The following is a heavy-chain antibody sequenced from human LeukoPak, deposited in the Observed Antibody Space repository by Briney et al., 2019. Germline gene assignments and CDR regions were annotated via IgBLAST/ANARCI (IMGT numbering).Heavy chain of an antibody. CDR1: GGSISSGGYY. J-gene: IGHJ4*02. D-gene: IGHD3-22*01. CDR3: VGTNYYDSSGFDY. V-gene: IGHV4-31*03. Sequence: SETLSLTCTVSGGSISSGGYYRSWIRQHPGKGLEWIGYIYYSGSTYYNPSLKSRVTISVDTSKNQFSLKLSSVTAADTAVYYCVGTNYYDSSGFDYWGQGTLVTVSS. CDR2: IYYSGST.